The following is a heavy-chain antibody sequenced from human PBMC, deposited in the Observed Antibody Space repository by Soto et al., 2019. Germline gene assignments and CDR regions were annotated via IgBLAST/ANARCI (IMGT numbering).Heavy chain of an antibody. CDR2: INSDGSST. CDR3: ARDHIIAVAGLDY. CDR1: GFTFSSYW. J-gene: IGHJ4*02. Sequence: PGGPLRLSCAASGFTFSSYWMHWVRQAPGKGLVWVSRINSDGSSTSYADSVKGRFTISRDNAKNTLYLQMNSLRAEDTAVYYCARDHIIAVAGLDYWGQGTLVTVSS. V-gene: IGHV3-74*01. D-gene: IGHD6-19*01.